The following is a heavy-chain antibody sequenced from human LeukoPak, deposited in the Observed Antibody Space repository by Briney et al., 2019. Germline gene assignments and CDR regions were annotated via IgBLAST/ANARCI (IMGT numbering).Heavy chain of an antibody. CDR2: ISGSGGST. Sequence: PGGSLRLSCAASGFTLSSYAMSWVRQAPGKGLEWVSAISGSGGSTYYADSVKGRFTISRDNSKNTLYLQMNSLRADDTAVYYCAKDPAAGQDYYYYGMDVWGQGTTVTVSS. D-gene: IGHD6-25*01. V-gene: IGHV3-23*01. CDR1: GFTLSSYA. CDR3: AKDPAAGQDYYYYGMDV. J-gene: IGHJ6*02.